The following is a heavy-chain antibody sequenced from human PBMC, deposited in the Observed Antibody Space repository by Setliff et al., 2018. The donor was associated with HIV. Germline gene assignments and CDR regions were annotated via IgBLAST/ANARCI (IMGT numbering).Heavy chain of an antibody. V-gene: IGHV4-59*11. Sequence: SETLSLTCTVSGGSMSTHYWSWIRQTPGKGLEWIGHIYTTGSTHYNPSLRSRVTISIDTSKIHFSLRLKSVTAADTALYYCASGSPFDGFDMWGQGTMVTVSS. CDR1: GGSMSTHY. CDR3: ASGSPFDGFDM. CDR2: IYTTGST. J-gene: IGHJ3*02. D-gene: IGHD1-26*01.